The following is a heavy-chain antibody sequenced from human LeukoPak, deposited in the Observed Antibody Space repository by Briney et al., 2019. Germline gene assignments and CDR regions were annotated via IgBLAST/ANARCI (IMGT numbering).Heavy chain of an antibody. CDR2: IYYSGST. CDR3: ARTDMVTGDAFDI. V-gene: IGHV4-39*07. CDR1: GGSISSSSYY. D-gene: IGHD5-18*01. J-gene: IGHJ3*02. Sequence: KPSETLSLTCTVSGGSISSSSYYWGWIRQPPGKGLEWIGSIYYSGSTYYNPSLKSRVTISVDKSKNQFSLKLSSVTAADTAVYYCARTDMVTGDAFDIWGQGTMVTVSS.